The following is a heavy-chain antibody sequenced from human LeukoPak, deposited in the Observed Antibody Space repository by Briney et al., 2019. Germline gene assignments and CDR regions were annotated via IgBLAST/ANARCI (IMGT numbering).Heavy chain of an antibody. D-gene: IGHD3-3*01. CDR3: ARLQSITIFGARPVVMEMDYYGMDV. CDR2: ISAYNGNT. CDR1: GXTFTSXG. V-gene: IGHV1-18*01. Sequence: GAXVKVSCKASGXTFTSXGISWVRQAPGQGLEWMGWISAYNGNTNYAQKLQGRVTMTTDTSTSTAYMELRSLRSDDTAVYYCARLQSITIFGARPVVMEMDYYGMDVWGQGTTVTVSS. J-gene: IGHJ6*02.